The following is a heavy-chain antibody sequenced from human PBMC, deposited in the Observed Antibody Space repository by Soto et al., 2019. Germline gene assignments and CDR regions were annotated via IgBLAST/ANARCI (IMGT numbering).Heavy chain of an antibody. V-gene: IGHV3-30-3*01. Sequence: GGSLRLSCAASGFTFSSYTMHWVRQAPGKGLEWVAVISYNGSNEYYADSVKGRFTISRDNSKNTLFLQMNSLRAEDTAVYHCARDGRGVYGDYLDYWGQGTRVTVSS. CDR2: ISYNGSNE. D-gene: IGHD4-17*01. CDR1: GFTFSSYT. CDR3: ARDGRGVYGDYLDY. J-gene: IGHJ4*02.